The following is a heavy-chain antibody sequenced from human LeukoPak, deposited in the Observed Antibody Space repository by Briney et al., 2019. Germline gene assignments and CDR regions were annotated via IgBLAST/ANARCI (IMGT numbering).Heavy chain of an antibody. CDR3: ARESKVSGWSLAFDY. J-gene: IGHJ4*02. CDR1: GFTFSSYA. CDR2: ISSSGSTI. D-gene: IGHD6-19*01. Sequence: PGGSLRLSCAASGFTFSSYAMSWIRQAPGKGLEWVSYISSSGSTIYYADSVKGRFTISRDNAKNSLYLQMNSLRAEDTAVYYCARESKVSGWSLAFDYWGQGTLVTVSS. V-gene: IGHV3-11*01.